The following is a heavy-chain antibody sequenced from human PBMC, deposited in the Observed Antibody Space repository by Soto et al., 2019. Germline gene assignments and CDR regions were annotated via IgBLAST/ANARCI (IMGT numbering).Heavy chain of an antibody. CDR2: IYSGGST. J-gene: IGHJ3*01. D-gene: IGHD5-12*01. CDR3: ARDPYIVAAIGAFDL. V-gene: IGHV3-66*01. CDR1: GFSVSSNY. Sequence: EVRLMESGGGLVQPGGSLRLSCGASGFSVSSNYMSWVRQAPGKGLEWVSVIYSGGSTNYADSVKGRFTISRDNSKNTLYLQMNTLRAEDTAVYYCARDPYIVAAIGAFDLWGQGTMVTVSS.